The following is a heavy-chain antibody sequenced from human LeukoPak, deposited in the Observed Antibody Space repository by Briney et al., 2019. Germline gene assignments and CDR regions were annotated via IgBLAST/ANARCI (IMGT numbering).Heavy chain of an antibody. V-gene: IGHV3-23*01. CDR3: ARDLGYCTNGVCHTRFDY. CDR2: IDYAGGST. D-gene: IGHD2-8*01. Sequence: GGSLRLSCAASGFTFNNYVMSWVRQAPGRGLEWVSGIDYAGGSTNYADSVQGRFTVSRDNSKNTLYLQMHSLRAEDTAVYYCARDLGYCTNGVCHTRFDYWGQGTLVAVSS. J-gene: IGHJ4*02. CDR1: GFTFNNYV.